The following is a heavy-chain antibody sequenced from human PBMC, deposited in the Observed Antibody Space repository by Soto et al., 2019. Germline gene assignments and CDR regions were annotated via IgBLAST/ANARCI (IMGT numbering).Heavy chain of an antibody. V-gene: IGHV3-21*01. D-gene: IGHD2-21*02. CDR1: GFTFSSYT. Sequence: EVQLVESGGGLVRPGGSLRLSCAASGFTFSSYTMHWVRQAPGKGLEWVSPITSTSTYIYYTDSLKGRFTISRDNANNSLFLQMNNLGPGDTAVYYCARDGARDRGDKGFDYWGQGTVVTVSS. CDR2: ITSTSTYI. J-gene: IGHJ4*02. CDR3: ARDGARDRGDKGFDY.